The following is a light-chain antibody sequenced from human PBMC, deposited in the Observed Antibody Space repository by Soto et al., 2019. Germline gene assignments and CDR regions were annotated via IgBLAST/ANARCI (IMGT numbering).Light chain of an antibody. V-gene: IGKV1-39*01. CDR3: QQSYSPAYT. Sequence: DIQMTQSPSSLSASVGDRVTITCRARQNINSYINWYQHKPGKAPKVLIYGASSLQSGVPPRFSGSGSGTDSTLTITSLQPDDIATYYCQQSYSPAYTFGQGTKLEIK. J-gene: IGKJ2*01. CDR2: GAS. CDR1: QNINSY.